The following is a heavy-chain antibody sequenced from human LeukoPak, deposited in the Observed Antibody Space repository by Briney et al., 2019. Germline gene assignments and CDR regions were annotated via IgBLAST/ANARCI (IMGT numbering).Heavy chain of an antibody. CDR3: ARADLYDTSLFFDY. D-gene: IGHD3-16*01. J-gene: IGHJ4*02. Sequence: SSETLSLTCTVSGASIQTNFWSWLRQPPGKGLEWIGYIHHSRNTNYNPSIRSRVTILIDTPTKQFPLRLNSVTAADTALYYCARADLYDTSLFFDYWGQGILVTVSS. CDR1: GASIQTNF. CDR2: IHHSRNT. V-gene: IGHV4-59*01.